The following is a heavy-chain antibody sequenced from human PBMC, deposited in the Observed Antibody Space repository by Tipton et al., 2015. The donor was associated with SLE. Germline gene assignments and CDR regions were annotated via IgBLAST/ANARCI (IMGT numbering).Heavy chain of an antibody. CDR1: GFTFDDYA. D-gene: IGHD6-19*01. Sequence: SLRLSCAASGFTFDDYAMHWVRQAPGKGLEWVSGISWNSGSIGYADSVKGRFTISRDNAKNSLYLQMNSLRAEDTAVYYCASSAVAGPDKDYWGQGTLVTVSS. CDR3: ASSAVAGPDKDY. CDR2: ISWNSGSI. V-gene: IGHV3-9*01. J-gene: IGHJ4*02.